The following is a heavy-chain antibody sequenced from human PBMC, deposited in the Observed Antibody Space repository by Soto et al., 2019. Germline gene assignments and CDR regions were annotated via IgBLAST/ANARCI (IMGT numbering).Heavy chain of an antibody. Sequence: GGSLRLSCAASGFTFSSYAMSWVRQAPGKGLEWVSAISGSGGSTYYADSVKGRFTISRDNSKNTLYLQMNSLRAEDTAVYYCAKGEASSRDYGDYRAFDIWGQGTMVTVSS. CDR2: ISGSGGST. CDR3: AKGEASSRDYGDYRAFDI. J-gene: IGHJ3*02. V-gene: IGHV3-23*01. D-gene: IGHD4-17*01. CDR1: GFTFSSYA.